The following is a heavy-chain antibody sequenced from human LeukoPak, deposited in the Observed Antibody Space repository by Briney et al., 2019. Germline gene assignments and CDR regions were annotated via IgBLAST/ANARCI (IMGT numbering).Heavy chain of an antibody. CDR2: IKQDGSEI. CDR3: AMISFSGMTTATRVDY. Sequence: GGSLRLSRAASGFTFSSNWMSWVRQAPGKGLEWVGNIKQDGSEIFYVDSVKGRFTISRDNAKNSLYLQMNSLRVDDTAVYYCAMISFSGMTTATRVDYWGQGTLVTVSS. V-gene: IGHV3-7*01. D-gene: IGHD4-17*01. CDR1: GFTFSSNW. J-gene: IGHJ4*02.